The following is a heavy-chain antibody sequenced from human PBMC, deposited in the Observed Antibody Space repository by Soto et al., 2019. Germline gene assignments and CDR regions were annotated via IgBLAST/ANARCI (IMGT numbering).Heavy chain of an antibody. CDR2: IIPIFGTA. CDR1: GGTFSSYA. J-gene: IGHJ6*02. V-gene: IGHV1-69*12. D-gene: IGHD6-19*01. CDR3: ARAEYSGWPAYYYYGMDV. Sequence: QVQLVQSGAEVKKPGSSVKVSCKASGGTFSSYAISWVRQAPGQGLEWMGGIIPIFGTANYAQKFQGRVTITADESTSTAYMELSSLRSEDTAVYYCARAEYSGWPAYYYYGMDVWGQGTTVTVSS.